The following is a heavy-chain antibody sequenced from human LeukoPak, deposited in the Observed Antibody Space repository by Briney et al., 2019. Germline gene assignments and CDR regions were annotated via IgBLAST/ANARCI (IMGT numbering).Heavy chain of an antibody. Sequence: GGSLRLSCAASGFTFSSYAMHWVRQAPGKGLDYVSAISSSGGSTYYANSVKGRFTISRDNSKNTLYLQMGSLRTEDMAVYYCARNYYAPDYYYMDVWGKGTTVTVSS. J-gene: IGHJ6*03. D-gene: IGHD1-26*01. CDR1: GFTFSSYA. CDR2: ISSSGGST. CDR3: ARNYYAPDYYYMDV. V-gene: IGHV3-64*01.